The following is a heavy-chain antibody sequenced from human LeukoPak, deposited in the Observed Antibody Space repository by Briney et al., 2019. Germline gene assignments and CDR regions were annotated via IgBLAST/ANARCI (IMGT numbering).Heavy chain of an antibody. J-gene: IGHJ4*02. D-gene: IGHD5-18*01. V-gene: IGHV1-2*02. CDR3: ARASRGSAMVENDY. CDR1: GYTFTGYY. CDR2: INPNSGGT. Sequence: ASVKVSCKASGYTFTGYYMHWVRQAPGQGLEWMGWINPNSGGTNYAQKFQGRVTMTRDTFISTAYMELSRLRSDDTAVYYCARASRGSAMVENDYWGQGTLVTVSS.